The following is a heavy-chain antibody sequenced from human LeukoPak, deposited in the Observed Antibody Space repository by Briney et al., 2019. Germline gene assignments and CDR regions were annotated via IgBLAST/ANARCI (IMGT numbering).Heavy chain of an antibody. J-gene: IGHJ4*02. CDR3: ARAGVELRRALFDY. CDR1: GGSISSYY. Sequence: KASETLSLTCTVSGGSISSYYWSWIRQPPGKGLEWIGYIYSSGSTNYNPSLKSRVAISVATSKNQFSLKLSSVTAADTAVYYCARAGVELRRALFDYWGQGTLVTVSS. D-gene: IGHD3-3*01. CDR2: IYSSGST. V-gene: IGHV4-59*01.